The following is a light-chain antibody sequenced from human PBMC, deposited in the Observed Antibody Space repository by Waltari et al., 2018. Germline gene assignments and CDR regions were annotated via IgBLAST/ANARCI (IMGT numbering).Light chain of an antibody. Sequence: QSALTQPPSASGSPGQSVTISCTGTSSDVGGYNCVSWYQQHPGKAPKLMIYDVSKRPSGVPDRFSGSQSGTTASLAITGLQAEDEADYYCQSYDSLSDPYVFGTGTKVSVL. CDR2: DVS. V-gene: IGLV2-8*01. CDR1: SSDVGGYNC. CDR3: QSYDSLSDPYV. J-gene: IGLJ1*01.